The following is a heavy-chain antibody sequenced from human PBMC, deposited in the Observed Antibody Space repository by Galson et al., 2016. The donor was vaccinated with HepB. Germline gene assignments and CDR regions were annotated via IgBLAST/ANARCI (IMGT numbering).Heavy chain of an antibody. Sequence: SLRLSCAASGFDFRSYAMTWVRQAPGKGLEWVATISGGGGNTFYADSLKGRPTTSRDNSKNTLFLQMNSLRVDDTALYYWAKQRTGLIYDASDIWGHGTLVTVSS. V-gene: IGHV3-23*01. CDR1: GFDFRSYA. D-gene: IGHD3/OR15-3a*01. CDR2: ISGGGGNT. CDR3: AKQRTGLIYDASDI. J-gene: IGHJ3*02.